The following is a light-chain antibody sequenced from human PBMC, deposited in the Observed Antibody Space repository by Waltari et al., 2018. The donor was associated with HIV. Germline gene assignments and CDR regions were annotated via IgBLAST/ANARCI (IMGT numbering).Light chain of an antibody. V-gene: IGKV3-15*01. CDR2: GAS. J-gene: IGKJ1*01. CDR1: DSIGNN. Sequence: VMTQSPATLSVSPGGSATISCRTSDSIGNNLIWYQQRPGQAPRVLIYGASTRPPGIPGRITGSGSGTEFTLTINNLQPEDTAVYYCHQHNYSPRSFGQGTRVDLK. CDR3: HQHNYSPRS.